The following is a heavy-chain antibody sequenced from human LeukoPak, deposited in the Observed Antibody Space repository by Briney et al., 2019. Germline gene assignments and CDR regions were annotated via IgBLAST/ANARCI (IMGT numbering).Heavy chain of an antibody. CDR1: GITLSNYG. Sequence: GGSLRLSCAVSGITLSNYGMSWVRQAPGKGLEWVAGISDRGSRTNYADSVKGRLTISTDHPKNTLYLQMNSLRAEDTAVYFCAKRGVVIRVILVGFHKEAYYFDSWGQGALVTVSS. CDR3: AKRGVVIRVILVGFHKEAYYFDS. V-gene: IGHV3-23*01. CDR2: ISDRGSRT. D-gene: IGHD3-22*01. J-gene: IGHJ4*02.